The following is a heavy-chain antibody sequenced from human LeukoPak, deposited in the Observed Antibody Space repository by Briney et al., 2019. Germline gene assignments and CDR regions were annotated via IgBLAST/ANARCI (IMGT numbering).Heavy chain of an antibody. V-gene: IGHV3-21*01. J-gene: IGHJ4*02. CDR3: TRTRGPSYGSSWFDY. D-gene: IGHD6-13*01. Sequence: GGSLRLSCAASEFTFSSYSMNWVRQAPGKGLEWVSTMSSSSTYVYYADSAKGRFTISRDNAKTSLYLQMNSLRAEDTAVYYCTRTRGPSYGSSWFDYWGQGALVTVSS. CDR2: MSSSSTYV. CDR1: EFTFSSYS.